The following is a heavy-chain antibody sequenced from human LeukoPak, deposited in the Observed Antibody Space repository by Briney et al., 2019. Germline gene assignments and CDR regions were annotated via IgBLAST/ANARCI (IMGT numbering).Heavy chain of an antibody. J-gene: IGHJ4*02. Sequence: GGSLRLSCAAPGFTFSGYTMNWVRQAPGKGLEWVSSISSSSSSIYYADSVKGRFTISRDNAKNPLYLQMNSLRAEDTAVYYCARSGYNWNDVIFFDYWGQGILVTVSS. CDR2: ISSSSSSI. D-gene: IGHD1-1*01. V-gene: IGHV3-21*01. CDR1: GFTFSGYT. CDR3: ARSGYNWNDVIFFDY.